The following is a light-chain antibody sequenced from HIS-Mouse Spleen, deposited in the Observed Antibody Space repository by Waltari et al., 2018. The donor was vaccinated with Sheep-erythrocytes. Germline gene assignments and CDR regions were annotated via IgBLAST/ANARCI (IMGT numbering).Light chain of an antibody. J-gene: IGKJ1*01. Sequence: AIQLTQSPSSLSASVGDRVTITCRASKGISSALAWYQQKPGKAPKLLIYDASSLESGVPSRCSGSGSGTDFTLTISSLQPEDFATYYCQQFNNYPRTFGQGTKVEIK. CDR3: QQFNNYPRT. V-gene: IGKV1D-13*01. CDR1: KGISSA. CDR2: DAS.